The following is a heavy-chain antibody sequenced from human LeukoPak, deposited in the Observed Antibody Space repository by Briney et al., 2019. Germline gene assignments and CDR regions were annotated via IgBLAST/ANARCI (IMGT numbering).Heavy chain of an antibody. V-gene: IGHV3-23*01. D-gene: IGHD3-3*01. CDR2: ISGSGGST. Sequence: PGGSLRLSCAASGFTFSSYAMSWVRQAPGKGLEWVSAISGSGGSTYYADSVKGRFTISRDNSKNTLYLQMNSLRAEDTAVYYCAKLWGKFDFWSAYYQYYFDYWGQGTLVTVSS. CDR3: AKLWGKFDFWSAYYQYYFDY. CDR1: GFTFSSYA. J-gene: IGHJ4*02.